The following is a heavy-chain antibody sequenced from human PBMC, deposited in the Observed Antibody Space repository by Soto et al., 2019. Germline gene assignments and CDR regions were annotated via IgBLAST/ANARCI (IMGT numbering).Heavy chain of an antibody. J-gene: IGHJ4*02. CDR2: MSYDGSNK. D-gene: IGHD3-16*01. Sequence: QVQLVESGGGVVQPGRSLRLSSGASGFTFSSYAMHWVRRAPGKGLEWMAVMSYDGSNKYYADSVKGRFTISRDNSKNTLYLHMNSLRPEDTALYYFARDGGAYWGQGTLVIVSS. V-gene: IGHV3-30-3*01. CDR1: GFTFSSYA. CDR3: ARDGGAY.